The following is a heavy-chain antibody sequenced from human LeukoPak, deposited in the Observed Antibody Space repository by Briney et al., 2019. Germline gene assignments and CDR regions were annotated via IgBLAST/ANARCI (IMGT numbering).Heavy chain of an antibody. CDR2: ISHSGGST. CDR1: GFTSSGYA. J-gene: IGHJ4*02. CDR3: AKDLGVGMGEYYYGSGSYYMEAD. V-gene: IGHV3-23*01. Sequence: GGSLRLSCAASGFTSSGYAMTWVRQAPGKGLEWVSAISHSGGSTDYSASVKGRFTISRDNSKNTLYLQMNSLRAEDTAVYYCAKDLGVGMGEYYYGSGSYYMEADWGQGTQVTVSS. D-gene: IGHD3-10*01.